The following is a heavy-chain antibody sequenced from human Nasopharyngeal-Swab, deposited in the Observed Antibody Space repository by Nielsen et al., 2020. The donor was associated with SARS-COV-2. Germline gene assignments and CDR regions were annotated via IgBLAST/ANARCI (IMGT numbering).Heavy chain of an antibody. CDR1: GFTFSSYA. V-gene: IGHV3-30-3*01. CDR3: ARLSIATAGVDF. J-gene: IGHJ4*02. D-gene: IGHD6-13*01. CDR2: ISYDGSNK. Sequence: GGSLRLSCAASGFTFSSYAMHWVRQAPGKGLEWVAVISYDGSNKYYADSVKGRFTISRDNSKNTLYLQMNSLRAEDTAVFYCARLSIATAGVDFWGQGTLVTVSS.